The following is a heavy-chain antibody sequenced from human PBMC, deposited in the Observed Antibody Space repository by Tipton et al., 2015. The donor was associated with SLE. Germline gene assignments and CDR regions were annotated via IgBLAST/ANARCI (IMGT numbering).Heavy chain of an antibody. V-gene: IGHV5-51*01. CDR2: VSPGDSDF. D-gene: IGHD6-19*01. CDR1: GYSFTTYW. CDR3: ARQGAVVQPFDY. Sequence: QLVQSGPEVKKPGESLKISCKASGYSFTTYWIGWVRQMPGKGLEWMGIVSPGDSDFRYNPSFQGQVTISADKSISAAYLQWSSLKASDTAMYYCARQGAVVQPFDYWGQGTLVTVSS. J-gene: IGHJ4*02.